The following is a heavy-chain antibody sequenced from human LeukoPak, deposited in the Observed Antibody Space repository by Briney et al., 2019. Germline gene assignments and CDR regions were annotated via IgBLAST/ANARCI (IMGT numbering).Heavy chain of an antibody. CDR1: GFTFSSYW. D-gene: IGHD2-15*01. CDR2: IKQDGGDQ. CDR3: ARESLGYCSGSTCYYFYMDF. Sequence: QPGGSLRLSCSASGFTFSSYWMSWVRQAPGKGLEWMANIKQDGGDQNYVDSVKGRFTISRDNAKNSQYLQMNSLRAEDTAVYYCARESLGYCSGSTCYYFYMDFWGKGTTVTVSS. V-gene: IGHV3-7*01. J-gene: IGHJ6*03.